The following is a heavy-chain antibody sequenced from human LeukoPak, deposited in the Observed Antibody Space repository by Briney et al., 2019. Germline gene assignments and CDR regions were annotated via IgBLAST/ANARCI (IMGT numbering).Heavy chain of an antibody. D-gene: IGHD2-21*02. CDR3: ARASSIVTGPDY. CDR2: ISYSGST. Sequence: PSETLSLTCTVSGGSISTYYWSWIRQPPGKGLEWIGYISYSGSTNYNPSLKNRVTVSVDTSKNQFSLKLSSVTAADTAVYYCARASSIVTGPDYWGQGTLVTVSS. CDR1: GGSISTYY. V-gene: IGHV4-59*01. J-gene: IGHJ4*02.